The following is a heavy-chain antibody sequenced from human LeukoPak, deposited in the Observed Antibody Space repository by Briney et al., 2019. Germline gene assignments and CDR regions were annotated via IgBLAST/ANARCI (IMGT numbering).Heavy chain of an antibody. V-gene: IGHV3-33*06. Sequence: GGSLRLSCAASGFTFSSYGMHWVRQAPGKGLEGVAVIWYDGSNKYYADSVKGRFTISRDNSENTLYLQMNSLRAEDTAVYYCAKGWDYYDSSGPNHWGQGTLVTVSS. D-gene: IGHD3-22*01. CDR2: IWYDGSNK. CDR1: GFTFSSYG. CDR3: AKGWDYYDSSGPNH. J-gene: IGHJ4*02.